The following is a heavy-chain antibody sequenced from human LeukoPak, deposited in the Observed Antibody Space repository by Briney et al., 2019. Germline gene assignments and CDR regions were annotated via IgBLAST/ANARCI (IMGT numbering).Heavy chain of an antibody. CDR2: IYYSGST. J-gene: IGHJ4*02. D-gene: IGHD2-2*02. V-gene: IGHV4-31*03. CDR3: ARGDCSSTSCYTNY. CDR1: GGSISSGGYY. Sequence: SQTLSLTCTVSGGSISSGGYYWSWIRQHPGKGLEWIGCIYYSGSTYYNPSLKSRVTISVDTSKNQFSLKLSSVTAADTAVYYCARGDCSSTSCYTNYWGQGTLVTVSS.